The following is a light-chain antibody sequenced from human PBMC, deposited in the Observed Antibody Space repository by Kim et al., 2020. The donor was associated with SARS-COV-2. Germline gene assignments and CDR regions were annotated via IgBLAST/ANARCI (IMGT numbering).Light chain of an antibody. CDR1: QTSSRD. J-gene: IGKJ4*01. CDR2: GVS. V-gene: IGKV3-15*01. Sequence: VFPGERATLSCRTSQTSSRDLAWYQQKPGQAPRLLIYGVSTRATGIPATFTGSGSGTEFTLTISSLQSEDFALYYCQQYNDWPLTFGGGTKVDIK. CDR3: QQYNDWPLT.